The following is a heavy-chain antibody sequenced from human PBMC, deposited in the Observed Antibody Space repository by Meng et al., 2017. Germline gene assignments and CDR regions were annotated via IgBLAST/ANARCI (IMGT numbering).Heavy chain of an antibody. CDR3: ARDFDY. Sequence: QVQVVGSGGDVVPPWRSLTLSCAASGFIFSNYEMHWVRQAPGKGLEWVACITKDGSRKYYLGSVRGRFTISRDNSKNTLYLEMNSLRSEDTALYYCARDFDYWGQGTLVTVSS. CDR2: ITKDGSRK. J-gene: IGHJ4*02. V-gene: IGHV3-30*16. CDR1: GFIFSNYE.